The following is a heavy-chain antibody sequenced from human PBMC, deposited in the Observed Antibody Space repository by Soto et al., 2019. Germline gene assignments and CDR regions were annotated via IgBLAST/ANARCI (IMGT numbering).Heavy chain of an antibody. CDR3: ANVATQYFGHLASYFYX. CDR2: VSYDGGNK. CDR1: GFTFSTCG. V-gene: IGHV3-30*18. J-gene: IGHJ4*02. D-gene: IGHD2-15*01. Sequence: GGSLRLSCADSGFTFSTCGMYWVRQAPGKGLEWVSFVSYDGGNKYYADPVKGRFTMSRDNSNNGVDLQMNSLRAEDTAVYYCANVATQYFGHLASYFYXWGQGTLFTVSX.